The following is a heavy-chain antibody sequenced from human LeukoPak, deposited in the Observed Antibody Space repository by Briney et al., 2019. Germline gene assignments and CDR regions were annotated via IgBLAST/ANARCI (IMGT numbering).Heavy chain of an antibody. CDR3: ARWGIVVVPAAMLTEYYYYGMDV. Sequence: ASVKVSCKASGYTFTSYGISWVRQAPGQGLEWMGWISAYNGNTNYAQKLQGRVTMTTDTSTSTAYMELRSLRSDDTAVYYCARWGIVVVPAAMLTEYYYYGMDVWGRGTTVTVSS. V-gene: IGHV1-18*01. J-gene: IGHJ6*02. CDR1: GYTFTSYG. D-gene: IGHD2-2*01. CDR2: ISAYNGNT.